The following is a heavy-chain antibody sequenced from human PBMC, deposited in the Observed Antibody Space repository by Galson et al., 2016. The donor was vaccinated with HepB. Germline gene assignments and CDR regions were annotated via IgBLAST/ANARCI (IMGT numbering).Heavy chain of an antibody. CDR2: ISAHNGDT. Sequence: SVKVSCKASGYTFTTNGISWVRQAPGQGLEWVAWISAHNGDTHSAQKFQGRVTLTTDKSTRTAYMELRSLTSDDTAVYYCARDRDRSLDYWGQGTLVTVSS. CDR3: ARDRDRSLDY. V-gene: IGHV1-18*04. D-gene: IGHD5-24*01. J-gene: IGHJ4*02. CDR1: GYTFTTNG.